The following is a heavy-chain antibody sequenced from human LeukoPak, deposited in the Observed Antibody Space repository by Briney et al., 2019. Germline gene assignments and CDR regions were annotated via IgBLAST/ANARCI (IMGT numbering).Heavy chain of an antibody. CDR3: ASLTTADTFDI. D-gene: IGHD3-22*01. CDR2: IYDSGST. Sequence: SETLSLTCTVSGGSISSYYWSWIRQPPGKGLEWIGYIYDSGSTNYNPSLKSRVTISVDTSKNQFSLKLSSVTAADTAVFYCASLTTADTFDIWGQGTMVTVSS. CDR1: GGSISSYY. J-gene: IGHJ3*02. V-gene: IGHV4-59*01.